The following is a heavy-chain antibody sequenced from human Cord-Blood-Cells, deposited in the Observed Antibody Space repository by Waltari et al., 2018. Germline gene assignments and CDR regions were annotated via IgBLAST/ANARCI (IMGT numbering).Heavy chain of an antibody. CDR2: INHSGST. Sequence: QVQLQQWGAGLLKPSETLSLTCAVYGGSFSGYYWSWIRQPPGKGLEWIGEINHSGSTNYNPSLKSRVTISVDTSKNQFSLKLSSVTAADTAVYYCAGNYDFWSGYYYWGQGTLVTVSS. CDR3: AGNYDFWSGYYY. D-gene: IGHD3-3*01. J-gene: IGHJ4*02. V-gene: IGHV4-34*01. CDR1: GGSFSGYY.